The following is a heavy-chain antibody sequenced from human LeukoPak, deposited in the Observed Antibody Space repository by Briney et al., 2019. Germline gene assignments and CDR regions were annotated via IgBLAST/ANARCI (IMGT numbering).Heavy chain of an antibody. D-gene: IGHD6-13*01. J-gene: IGHJ6*03. CDR2: IYYSGST. V-gene: IGHV4-39*01. CDR1: GGSFSSSSYY. Sequence: SETLSLTCTVSGGSFSSSSYYWGWIRQPPGKGLEWIGNIYYSGSTYYNPSLKSRVSISVDTSRNQFSLKLNSVTAADTAVYYCARTVRSWKQLVGYYYYYYYMDVWGKGTTVTISS. CDR3: ARTVRSWKQLVGYYYYYYYMDV.